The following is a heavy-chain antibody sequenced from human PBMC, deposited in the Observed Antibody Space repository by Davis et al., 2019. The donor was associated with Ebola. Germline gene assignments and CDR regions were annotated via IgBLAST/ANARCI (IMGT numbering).Heavy chain of an antibody. D-gene: IGHD4-17*01. CDR2: TYYRSKWYN. Sequence: SQTLSLTCAISGDFVSSNSAAWNWIRQSPSRGLEWLGRTYYRSKWYNDYAVSVKSRITFNPDTSKNQFSLQLNSVTPEDTAVYYCASQGLYGDYAFGYWGQGTLVTVSS. J-gene: IGHJ4*02. V-gene: IGHV6-1*01. CDR3: ASQGLYGDYAFGY. CDR1: GDFVSSNSAA.